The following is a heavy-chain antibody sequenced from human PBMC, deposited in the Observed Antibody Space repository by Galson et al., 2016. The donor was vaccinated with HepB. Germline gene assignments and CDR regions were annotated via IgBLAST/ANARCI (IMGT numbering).Heavy chain of an antibody. D-gene: IGHD1-26*01. J-gene: IGHJ4*02. Sequence: SVKVSCKASGYTFTDYYMHWVRQAPGQGLEWMGWINPNSGGTNYAQKFQGRVTMTRATSISTAYMEMNSLRAEDTAVYYCVKGWNRGSYQGDYWGQGTLVTVSS. CDR2: INPNSGGT. V-gene: IGHV1-2*02. CDR1: GYTFTDYY. CDR3: VKGWNRGSYQGDY.